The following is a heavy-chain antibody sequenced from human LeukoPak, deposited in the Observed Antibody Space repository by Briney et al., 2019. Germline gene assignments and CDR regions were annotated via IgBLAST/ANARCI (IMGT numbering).Heavy chain of an antibody. Sequence: PGGSLRLSCVASGFTFTGYAFSWVRQTPGKGLEWVSTVTSVGPISYADSVKGRFTISRDTSNNTVSLQMNSLTVDDTALYFCARQFLVGGSLSPFDHWGQGSPVAVST. V-gene: IGHV3-23*01. CDR1: GFTFTGYA. J-gene: IGHJ4*02. D-gene: IGHD1-26*01. CDR2: VTSVGPI. CDR3: ARQFLVGGSLSPFDH.